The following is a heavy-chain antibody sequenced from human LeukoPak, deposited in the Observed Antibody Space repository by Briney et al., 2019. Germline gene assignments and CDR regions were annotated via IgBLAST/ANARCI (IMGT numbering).Heavy chain of an antibody. CDR3: ARVKPWDGYNPYYFDY. D-gene: IGHD5-24*01. V-gene: IGHV1-8*03. CDR1: VYTFTSYD. Sequence: GASVNVSFKSSVYTFTSYDINWVRQATGQGLEWMGWMNPNSGNTGYAQKFQGRVTITRNTSISTAYMELSSLRSEDTAVYYCARVKPWDGYNPYYFDYWGQGTLVTVSS. CDR2: MNPNSGNT. J-gene: IGHJ4*02.